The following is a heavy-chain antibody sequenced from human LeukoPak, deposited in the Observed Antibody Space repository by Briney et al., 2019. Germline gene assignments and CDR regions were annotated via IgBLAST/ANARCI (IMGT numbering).Heavy chain of an antibody. CDR1: GFTFSSYS. J-gene: IGHJ4*02. D-gene: IGHD2-21*02. Sequence: KPGGSLRLSCGASGFTFSSYSMNWVRQAPGKGPEWVSSISSSSSYIYYADSVKGRFTVSRDNAKNSLYLQMNSLRAEDTAVYYCAREEGTDCGGDCHSGYWGQGTLVSVSS. V-gene: IGHV3-21*01. CDR3: AREEGTDCGGDCHSGY. CDR2: ISSSSSYI.